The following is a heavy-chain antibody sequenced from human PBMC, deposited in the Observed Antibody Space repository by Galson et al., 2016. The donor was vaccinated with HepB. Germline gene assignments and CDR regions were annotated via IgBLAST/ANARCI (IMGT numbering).Heavy chain of an antibody. CDR3: ATSPNVLRLFERSRLIPWFDP. J-gene: IGHJ5*02. CDR1: GYTFISYA. V-gene: IGHV1-3*01. Sequence: SVKVSCKASGYTFISYAMHWVRQAPGQRLEWMGWINAGNGNTKYSQKFQGRVTMTEDTSTDTAYMEPSSLRSEDTAVYYCATSPNVLRLFERSRLIPWFDPWGQGTLVTVSS. CDR2: INAGNGNT. D-gene: IGHD3-3*01.